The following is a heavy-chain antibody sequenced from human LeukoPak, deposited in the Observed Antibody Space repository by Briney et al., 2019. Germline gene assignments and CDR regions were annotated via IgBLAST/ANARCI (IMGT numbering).Heavy chain of an antibody. Sequence: GGSLRLSCAAFGFTFSSYEMNWVRQAPGKGLDWVALISRDGSHKYYADSVKGRFTISRDNSKNTLYLQMSSLRAEDTAVYHCAKIIHSGYESYYYYYGIDVWGQGTTVTVSS. CDR3: AKIIHSGYESYYYYYGIDV. CDR2: ISRDGSHK. J-gene: IGHJ6*02. V-gene: IGHV3-30*18. D-gene: IGHD5-12*01. CDR1: GFTFSSYE.